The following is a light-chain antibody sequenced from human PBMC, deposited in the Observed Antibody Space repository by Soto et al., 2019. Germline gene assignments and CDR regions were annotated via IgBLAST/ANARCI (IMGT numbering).Light chain of an antibody. CDR2: GAS. J-gene: IGKJ5*01. V-gene: IGKV3-15*01. Sequence: EIVMTQSPATLSVSPGERATLSCRASQSVSSNLAWYQQKPGQAPRLLIYGASTRATGIPARFSGSGSGTEFTLTIRSLQSEDFAVDYCQQYNNWPPITFGQGTRREIK. CDR3: QQYNNWPPIT. CDR1: QSVSSN.